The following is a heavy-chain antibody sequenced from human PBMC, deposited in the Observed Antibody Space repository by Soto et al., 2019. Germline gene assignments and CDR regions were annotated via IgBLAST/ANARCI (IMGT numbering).Heavy chain of an antibody. J-gene: IGHJ1*01. CDR3: SSPEALTGPTAY. CDR1: GDSFSGSA. D-gene: IGHD1-1*01. Sequence: GGSLRLSCTVSGDSFSGSAMHWVRQASGKGLEWIGLIRSKTYNYETIYAASVSGRFTISRDDSKSTAYLQMNSLKSDDTAVYYCSSPEALTGPTAYWGQGTLVTVSS. V-gene: IGHV3-73*01. CDR2: IRSKTYNYET.